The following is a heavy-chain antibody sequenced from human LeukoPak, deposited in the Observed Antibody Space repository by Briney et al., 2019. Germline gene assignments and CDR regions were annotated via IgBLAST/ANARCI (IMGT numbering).Heavy chain of an antibody. D-gene: IGHD3-3*01. CDR3: ARGQTPYHDFWSGYYQRDAFDI. CDR2: MNPNSGNT. V-gene: IGHV1-8*01. CDR1: GYTFTSYD. J-gene: IGHJ3*02. Sequence: ASVKVSCKASGYTFTSYDINWVRQATGQGLEWMGWMNPNSGNTGYAQKFQGRVTMTRNTSISTAYMELSSLRSEDTAVYYCARGQTPYHDFWSGYYQRDAFDIWGQGTMVTVSS.